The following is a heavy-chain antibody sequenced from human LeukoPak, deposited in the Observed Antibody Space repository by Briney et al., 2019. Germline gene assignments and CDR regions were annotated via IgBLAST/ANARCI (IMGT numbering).Heavy chain of an antibody. CDR3: ARGDSSGYFYLGDYFDY. Sequence: SETLSLTCTVSGGSISTTGYYWAWIRQPPGKGLQWIASIYYSGSTYYNSSLKSRVTISVDTSKNQFSLKLSSVTAADTAVYYCARGDSSGYFYLGDYFDYWGQGTLVTVSS. J-gene: IGHJ4*02. V-gene: IGHV4-39*02. CDR1: GGSISTTGYY. CDR2: IYYSGST. D-gene: IGHD3-22*01.